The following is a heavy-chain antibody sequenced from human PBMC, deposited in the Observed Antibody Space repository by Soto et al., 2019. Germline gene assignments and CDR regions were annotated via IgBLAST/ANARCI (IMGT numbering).Heavy chain of an antibody. CDR1: GFIFISYW. Sequence: GGSLRLSCTASGFIFISYWMSWVRQAPGKGLEWVANIKQDGSEKYYVDSVRGRFTISRDNAKNSVYLQMNRLRAEDTAVYYCAKDPSTGPPDCWGQGALVTVYS. CDR2: IKQDGSEK. CDR3: AKDPSTGPPDC. J-gene: IGHJ4*02. D-gene: IGHD3-9*01. V-gene: IGHV3-7*03.